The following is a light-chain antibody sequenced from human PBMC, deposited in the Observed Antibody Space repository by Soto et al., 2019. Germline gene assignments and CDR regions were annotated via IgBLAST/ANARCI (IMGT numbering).Light chain of an antibody. J-gene: IGKJ5*01. V-gene: IGKV1-39*01. Sequence: DIQMTQSPSSLSASVGDRVTITCRASQTISSSLNWYQQRPGKAPNLLIYASSSLQSGVPPRFSGSGSGTDFTLTISSLQPEDFATYYWQQTYSTPITFGQGTRLEIK. CDR1: QTISSS. CDR3: QQTYSTPIT. CDR2: ASS.